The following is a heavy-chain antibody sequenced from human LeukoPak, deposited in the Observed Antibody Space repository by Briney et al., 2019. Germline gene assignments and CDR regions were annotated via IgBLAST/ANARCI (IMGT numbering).Heavy chain of an antibody. J-gene: IGHJ6*02. Sequence: SETLFLTCAVYGGSFSGYYWSWIRQPPGKGLEWIGEINHSGSINYNPSLKSRVTISVDTSKNQFSLKLSSVTAADTAVYYCARTYGGNSRNYYYGMDVWGQGTTVTVSS. CDR3: ARTYGGNSRNYYYGMDV. V-gene: IGHV4-34*01. CDR1: GGSFSGYY. CDR2: INHSGSI. D-gene: IGHD4-23*01.